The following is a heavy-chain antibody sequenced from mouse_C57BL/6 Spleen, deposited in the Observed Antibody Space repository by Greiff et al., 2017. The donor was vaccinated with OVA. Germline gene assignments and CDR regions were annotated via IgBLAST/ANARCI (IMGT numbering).Heavy chain of an antibody. Sequence: QVQLQQPGAELVKPGASVKLSCKASGYTFTSYWMHWVKQRPGQGLEWIGMIHPNSGSTNYNEKFKSKATLTVAKSSSTAYMQLSSLTSEDSAVXYSARRGTGYWDFEVWGTGTTVTVSS. CDR2: IHPNSGST. CDR3: ARRGTGYWDFEV. J-gene: IGHJ1*03. CDR1: GYTFTSYW. D-gene: IGHD4-1*01. V-gene: IGHV1-64*01.